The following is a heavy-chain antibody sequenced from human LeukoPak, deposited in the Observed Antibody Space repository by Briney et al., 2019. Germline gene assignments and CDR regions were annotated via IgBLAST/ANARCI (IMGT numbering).Heavy chain of an antibody. J-gene: IGHJ4*02. D-gene: IGHD3-9*01. V-gene: IGHV3-21*01. Sequence: GGSLRLSCAASGFTFRTYSMNWVRQAPGKGLEWVSSISSSRSYIYYADSVKGRFTISRDNAKNSLYLQMNSLRAEDTAVYYCARDQTDYETLTGYLFFDYWGQGTLVTVSS. CDR1: GFTFRTYS. CDR2: ISSSRSYI. CDR3: ARDQTDYETLTGYLFFDY.